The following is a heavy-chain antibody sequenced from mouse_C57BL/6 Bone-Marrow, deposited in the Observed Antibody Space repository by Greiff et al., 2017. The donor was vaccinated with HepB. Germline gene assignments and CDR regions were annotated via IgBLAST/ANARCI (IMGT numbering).Heavy chain of an antibody. CDR2: IVPANGNT. Sequence: VQLQQSVAELVRPGASVKFSCTASGFNIKDNYMHWVKQRPEQGLEWIGGIVPANGNTKYDAKFQGKATITADTSSNTAYLQLSSLTSEDTAIYYCARDVYVHRYYAMDYWGQGTSVTVSS. D-gene: IGHD1-1*01. V-gene: IGHV14-3*01. CDR1: GFNIKDNY. J-gene: IGHJ4*01. CDR3: ARDVYVHRYYAMDY.